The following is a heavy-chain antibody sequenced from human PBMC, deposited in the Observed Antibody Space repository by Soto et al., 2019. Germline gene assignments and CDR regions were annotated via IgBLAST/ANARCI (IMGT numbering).Heavy chain of an antibody. CDR2: IYYSGST. Sequence: ASETLSLTCTVSGGSISSYYWSWIRQPPGKGLEWIGYIYYSGSTNYNPSLKSRVTISVDTSKNQFSLKLSSVTAADTAVYYCARSGGYSGYDSRYYYYGMDVWGQGTTVTVSS. V-gene: IGHV4-59*01. CDR1: GGSISSYY. J-gene: IGHJ6*02. D-gene: IGHD5-12*01. CDR3: ARSGGYSGYDSRYYYYGMDV.